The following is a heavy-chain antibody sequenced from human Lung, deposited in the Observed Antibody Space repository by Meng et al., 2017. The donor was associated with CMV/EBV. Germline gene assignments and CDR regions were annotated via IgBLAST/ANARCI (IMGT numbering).Heavy chain of an antibody. CDR2: IKPNSGGS. Sequence: SXXVSXXASGGTFSSYAISWVRQAPGQRLEWMGWIKPNSGGSNYAQKFQGRVTMTRDTSISTAYMELSRLRSHDTAVYYCARVNWSYQGDCYYYGMDVWXQGTTVTVSS. V-gene: IGHV1-2*02. CDR1: GGTFSSYA. D-gene: IGHD1-26*01. CDR3: ARVNWSYQGDCYYYGMDV. J-gene: IGHJ6*02.